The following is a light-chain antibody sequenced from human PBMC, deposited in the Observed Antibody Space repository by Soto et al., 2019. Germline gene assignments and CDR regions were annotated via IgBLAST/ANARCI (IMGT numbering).Light chain of an antibody. Sequence: EIVMTQSPATLSVPPGERATLSCRASQSVSSNLAWYQQKPGQAPRLLIYGASTRATGIPARFSGSGSVTEVTLAISSLPSEDFAGYYCQQYNNWPPWTFGQGTKVEI. V-gene: IGKV3-15*01. CDR2: GAS. J-gene: IGKJ1*01. CDR1: QSVSSN. CDR3: QQYNNWPPWT.